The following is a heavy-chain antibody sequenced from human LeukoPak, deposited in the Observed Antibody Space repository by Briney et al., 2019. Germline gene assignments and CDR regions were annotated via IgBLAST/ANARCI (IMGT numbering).Heavy chain of an antibody. Sequence: PSETLSLTCAVYGGSFSGYYWSWIRQPPGKGLEWIGEINHSGSTNYNPSLKSRVTMSVDTSKNQFSLKLSSVTAADTAVYYCARSLLDYYDSSPLSWFDPWGQGTLVTVSS. CDR2: INHSGST. CDR3: ARSLLDYYDSSPLSWFDP. J-gene: IGHJ5*02. D-gene: IGHD3-22*01. V-gene: IGHV4-34*01. CDR1: GGSFSGYY.